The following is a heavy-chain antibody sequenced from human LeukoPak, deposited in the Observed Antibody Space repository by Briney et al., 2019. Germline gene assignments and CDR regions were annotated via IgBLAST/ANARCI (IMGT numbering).Heavy chain of an antibody. J-gene: IGHJ4*02. V-gene: IGHV3-48*02. D-gene: IGHD5-18*01. CDR1: GFTLSIYT. CDR2: MSTSGSI. CDR3: ARMIDYNYGYAFDY. Sequence: GGSLRLSCAASGFTLSIYTMNWVRQAPGKGLEWVSYMSTSGSISYADSVKGRFTISRDNAKNSLYLRMNSLRDEDTAVYYCARMIDYNYGYAFDYWGQGTLVTVSS.